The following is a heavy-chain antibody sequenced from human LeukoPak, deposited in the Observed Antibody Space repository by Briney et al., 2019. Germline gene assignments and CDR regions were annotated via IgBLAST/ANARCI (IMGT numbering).Heavy chain of an antibody. D-gene: IGHD3-16*02. V-gene: IGHV1-18*01. CDR3: ARCDYVWGNYRYRPILYFDF. CDR1: GYTFTSYG. Sequence: ASVKVSCKASGYTFTSYGISWVRQAPGQGLERMGWISGYDGNRNYAQKFQGRVTMTTDTSTSTAYMELRSLRSDDTAVYYCARCDYVWGNYRYRPILYFDFWGQGTLVTVSS. J-gene: IGHJ4*02. CDR2: ISGYDGNR.